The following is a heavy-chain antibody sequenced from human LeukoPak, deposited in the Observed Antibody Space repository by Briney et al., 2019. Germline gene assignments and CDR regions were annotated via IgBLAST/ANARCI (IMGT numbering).Heavy chain of an antibody. CDR3: ARGSPYYYDSSGFVDY. CDR1: GFTFSSYE. CDR2: ISSSGSTI. D-gene: IGHD3-22*01. Sequence: PGGSLKLSCAASGFTFSSYEMNWVRQAPGKGLEWVSYISSSGSTIYYADSVKGRFTISRDNAKNLLYLQMNSLRAEDTAVYYCARGSPYYYDSSGFVDYWGQGTLVTVSS. V-gene: IGHV3-48*03. J-gene: IGHJ4*02.